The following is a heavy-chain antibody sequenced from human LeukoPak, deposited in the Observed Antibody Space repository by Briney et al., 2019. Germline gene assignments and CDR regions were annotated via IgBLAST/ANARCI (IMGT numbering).Heavy chain of an antibody. D-gene: IGHD5-24*01. CDR3: ARVGAGYIYYFDY. Sequence: GASVKVSCKASGGTFSSYAISWVRQAPGQGLEWMGGIIPIFGTANYAQKFQGRVTITTDESTSTAYMELSRLRSDDTAVYYCARVGAGYIYYFDYWGQGTLVTVSS. J-gene: IGHJ4*02. CDR1: GGTFSSYA. V-gene: IGHV1-69*05. CDR2: IIPIFGTA.